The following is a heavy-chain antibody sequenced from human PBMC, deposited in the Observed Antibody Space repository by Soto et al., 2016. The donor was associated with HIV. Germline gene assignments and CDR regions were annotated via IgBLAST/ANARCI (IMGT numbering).Heavy chain of an antibody. D-gene: IGHD3-10*01. CDR3: ARDGLWFTEFITQETYPNFDY. V-gene: IGHV3-48*04. J-gene: IGHJ4*02. Sequence: EVQLVESGGGLVQPGGSLRLSCSASGFTFSFSSYTMNWVRQAPGKGLEWVSYISSSSSTIYYADSVKGRFTISRDNAKNSLYLQMNSLRAEDTAVYYCARDGLWFTEFITQETYPNFDYVGPGNPG. CDR2: ISSSSSTI. CDR1: GFTFSFSSYT.